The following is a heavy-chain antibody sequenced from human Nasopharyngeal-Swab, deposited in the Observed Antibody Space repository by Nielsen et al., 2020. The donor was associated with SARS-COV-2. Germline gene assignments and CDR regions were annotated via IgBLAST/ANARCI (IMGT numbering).Heavy chain of an antibody. CDR3: AREGRDGFDY. D-gene: IGHD5-24*01. J-gene: IGHJ4*02. V-gene: IGHV3-7*01. Sequence: GESLKISCAASGFIFSNYWMTWVRQAPGKGLEWVANIKQDGSEMYYVDSVKGRFTISRDNAKNSLYLQMNSLRVEDTAVYNCAREGRDGFDYWGQGTLVTVPS. CDR2: IKQDGSEM. CDR1: GFIFSNYW.